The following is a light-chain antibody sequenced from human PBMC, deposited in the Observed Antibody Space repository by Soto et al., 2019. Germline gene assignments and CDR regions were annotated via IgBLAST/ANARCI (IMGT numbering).Light chain of an antibody. V-gene: IGKV3-20*01. J-gene: IGKJ4*01. Sequence: DIVLTQSPGTLSLSPGERATLSCRASQSVSSTYIAWYQQKPGRAPRLLIYGPSNRDTGIPDRFSGSGSGTDFTLTISRLEPEDFAVYYCQYYGSSPPGLTFGGGTKVEIK. CDR3: QYYGSSPPGLT. CDR1: QSVSSTY. CDR2: GPS.